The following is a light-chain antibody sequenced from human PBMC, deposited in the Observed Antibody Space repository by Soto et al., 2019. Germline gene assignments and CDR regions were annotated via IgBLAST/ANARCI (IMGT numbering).Light chain of an antibody. Sequence: EIVMTQSPATLSVSPGERATLSCRASQSVSSNLAWYQQKPGQAPRLLIYGASTRATGIPARFSGSGSGTEFTLTISSLQSEDFAVYYCQQYNNWPHVTFGGGTKVEIK. V-gene: IGKV3-15*01. CDR2: GAS. J-gene: IGKJ4*01. CDR3: QQYNNWPHVT. CDR1: QSVSSN.